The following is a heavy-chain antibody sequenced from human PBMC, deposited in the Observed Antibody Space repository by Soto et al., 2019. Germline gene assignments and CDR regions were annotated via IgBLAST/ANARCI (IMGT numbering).Heavy chain of an antibody. D-gene: IGHD5-18*01. Sequence: SETLSLTCTVSGGSISSYYWSWIRQPPGKGLEWIGYIYYSGSTNYNPSLKSRVTISVDTSKNQFSLKLSSVTAADTAVYYCARVRRGYGYSFDYWGQGTLVTVSS. CDR2: IYYSGST. V-gene: IGHV4-59*01. J-gene: IGHJ4*02. CDR1: GGSISSYY. CDR3: ARVRRGYGYSFDY.